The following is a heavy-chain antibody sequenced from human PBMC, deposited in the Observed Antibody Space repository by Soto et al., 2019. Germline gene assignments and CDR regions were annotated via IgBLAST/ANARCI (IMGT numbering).Heavy chain of an antibody. J-gene: IGHJ6*04. CDR1: GGSISSGGYY. Sequence: SETLSLTCTVSGGSISSGGYYWSWIRQHPGKGLEWIGYIYYSGSTYYNPSLKSRVTISVDTSKNQFSLKLSSATAADTAVYYCARDIRRYYDSSGQYYYYYGMDVWGKGTTVTVSS. CDR2: IYYSGST. V-gene: IGHV4-31*03. D-gene: IGHD3-22*01. CDR3: ARDIRRYYDSSGQYYYYYGMDV.